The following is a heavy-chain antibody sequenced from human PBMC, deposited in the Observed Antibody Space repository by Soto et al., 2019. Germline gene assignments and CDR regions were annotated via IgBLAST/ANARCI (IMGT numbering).Heavy chain of an antibody. CDR3: ARRGTSYYFDY. D-gene: IGHD3-9*01. CDR1: GDSVSSNSVA. V-gene: IGHV6-1*01. Sequence: QVQLQQSGPGLVKPSQTLSLTCDICGDSVSSNSVAWNWIRQSPSRGLEWLGRTYYRSKWYNDYAVSVKSRITINSDTFKNQFSLQLNFVSPEDTAVYYCARRGTSYYFDYWGQGTLVTVSS. J-gene: IGHJ4*02. CDR2: TYYRSKWYN.